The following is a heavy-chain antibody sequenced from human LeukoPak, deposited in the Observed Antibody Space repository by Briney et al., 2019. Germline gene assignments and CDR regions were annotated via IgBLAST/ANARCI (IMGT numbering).Heavy chain of an antibody. CDR2: INHNGNVN. Sequence: GGSLRLSCAASGFTFRSYWMNWARQAPGKGLEWVASINHNGNVNYYVDSVKGRFTISRDNAKNSLYLQMSNLRAEDTAVYFCARGGGLDVWGQGATVTVSS. J-gene: IGHJ6*02. CDR1: GFTFRSYW. CDR3: ARGGGLDV. D-gene: IGHD3-16*01. V-gene: IGHV3-7*03.